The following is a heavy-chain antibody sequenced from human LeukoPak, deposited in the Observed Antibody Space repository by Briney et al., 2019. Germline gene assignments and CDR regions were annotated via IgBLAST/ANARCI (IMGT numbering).Heavy chain of an antibody. CDR3: ARARGATMLQRIDY. Sequence: GGSLRLSCAASGFTFSSYAMSWVRQAPGKGLEWVAVISYDGSNKYYADSVKGRFTISRDNSKNTLYLQMNSLRAEDTAVYYCARARGATMLQRIDYWGQGTLVTVSS. D-gene: IGHD2-15*01. CDR2: ISYDGSNK. J-gene: IGHJ4*02. V-gene: IGHV3-30-3*01. CDR1: GFTFSSYA.